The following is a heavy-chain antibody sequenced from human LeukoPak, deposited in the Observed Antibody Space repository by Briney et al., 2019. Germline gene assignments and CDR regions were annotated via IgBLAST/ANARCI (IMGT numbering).Heavy chain of an antibody. Sequence: ASVKVSCKASGYTFTGYYMHWVRQAPGQGLEWMGWINPNSSGTNYAQKFQGRVTMTRDTSISTAYMELSRLRSDDTAVYYCAREITMIVVVSPLDWFDPWGQGTLVTVSP. CDR1: GYTFTGYY. V-gene: IGHV1-2*02. CDR2: INPNSSGT. D-gene: IGHD3-22*01. J-gene: IGHJ5*02. CDR3: AREITMIVVVSPLDWFDP.